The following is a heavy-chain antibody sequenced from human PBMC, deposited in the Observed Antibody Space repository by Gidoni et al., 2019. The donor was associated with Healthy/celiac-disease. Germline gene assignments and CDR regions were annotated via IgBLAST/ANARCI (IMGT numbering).Heavy chain of an antibody. V-gene: IGHV3-73*01. Sequence: AMHWVRQASGKGLEWVGRIRSKANSYATAYAASVKGRFTISRDDSKNTAYLQMNSLKTEDTAVYYCTTPPGDGYSSGWYDYWGQGTLVTVSS. D-gene: IGHD6-19*01. J-gene: IGHJ4*02. CDR1: A. CDR3: TTPPGDGYSSGWYDY. CDR2: IRSKANSYAT.